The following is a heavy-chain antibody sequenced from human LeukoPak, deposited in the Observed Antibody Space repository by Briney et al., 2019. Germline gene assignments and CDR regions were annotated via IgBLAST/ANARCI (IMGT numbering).Heavy chain of an antibody. CDR3: ARGVGSGYDSDY. CDR1: GGSFSGYY. D-gene: IGHD5-12*01. V-gene: IGHV4-34*01. Sequence: WETLSLTCAVYGGSFSGYYWSWIRQPPGKGLEWIGEINHSGSTNYNPSLKSRVTISVDTSKNQFSLKLSSVTAADTAVYYCARGVGSGYDSDYWGQETRDTVSS. CDR2: INHSGST. J-gene: IGHJ4*02.